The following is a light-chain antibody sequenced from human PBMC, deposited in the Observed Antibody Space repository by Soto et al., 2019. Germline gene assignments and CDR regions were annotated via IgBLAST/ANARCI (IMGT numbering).Light chain of an antibody. V-gene: IGLV2-14*01. Sequence: QSALTQPASVSGSPGQSITISCTGTSSDVGGYNYVSWYQQYPGKAPKLKIYDVSNRPSGVSNRFSGSKSGNTASLTISGLQAEDEADYYCTSYTTSSTLVFGTGTKVTVL. J-gene: IGLJ1*01. CDR1: SSDVGGYNY. CDR3: TSYTTSSTLV. CDR2: DVS.